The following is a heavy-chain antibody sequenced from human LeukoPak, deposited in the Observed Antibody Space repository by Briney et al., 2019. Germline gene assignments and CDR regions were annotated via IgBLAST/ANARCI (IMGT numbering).Heavy chain of an antibody. CDR2: IDPSDSYT. CDR3: ARHLVGATRNFDY. Sequence: GESLKISCKASGYSLTSYWISWVRQMPGKGLDWMGRIDPSDSYTNYSPSVQGHVTISADRSISTAYLQWSSLKASDTAMYYCARHLVGATRNFDYWGQGTLVTVSS. D-gene: IGHD1-26*01. J-gene: IGHJ4*02. V-gene: IGHV5-10-1*01. CDR1: GYSLTSYW.